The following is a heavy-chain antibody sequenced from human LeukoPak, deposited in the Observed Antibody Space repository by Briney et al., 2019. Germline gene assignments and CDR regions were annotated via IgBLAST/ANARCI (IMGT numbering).Heavy chain of an antibody. CDR2: INPSGVST. V-gene: IGHV1-46*01. CDR3: ARDRGCSGGSCYGMDV. J-gene: IGHJ6*02. D-gene: IGHD2-15*01. CDR1: GYTFTSYY. Sequence: ASVKVSCKASGYTFTSYYMHWVRQAPGQGLEWMGIINPSGVSTSYAQKFKGRVTMTSDTSTSTVYMELSSLRSEDTAVYYCARDRGCSGGSCYGMDVWGQGTTVTVSS.